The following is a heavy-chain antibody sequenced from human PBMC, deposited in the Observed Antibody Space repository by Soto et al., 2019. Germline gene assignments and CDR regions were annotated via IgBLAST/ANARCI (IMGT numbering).Heavy chain of an antibody. Sequence: QVQLVQSGAEVKKPGSSVKVSCKASGGTFSSYTISWVRQAPGQGLEWMGRLIPILGIANYAQKFQGRVTITADKSTSTAYMELSSLRSEDTAVYYCARGGYYDTIIFDYWGQGTLVTVSS. D-gene: IGHD3-22*01. CDR1: GGTFSSYT. CDR3: ARGGYYDTIIFDY. CDR2: LIPILGIA. V-gene: IGHV1-69*02. J-gene: IGHJ4*02.